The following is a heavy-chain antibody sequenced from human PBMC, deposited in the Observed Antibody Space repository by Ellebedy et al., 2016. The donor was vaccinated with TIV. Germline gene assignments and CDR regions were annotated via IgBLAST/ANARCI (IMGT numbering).Heavy chain of an antibody. Sequence: GESLKISCAASGFTFSSFSMSWVRQAPGKGLEWVANINLDGSEGKYVDSVKGRFTISRDNAQNSLFLQMNSLRAEDTAVYYCVRNGGSLDYWGQGSLVTVSS. V-gene: IGHV3-7*01. CDR2: INLDGSEG. D-gene: IGHD1-26*01. CDR1: GFTFSSFS. J-gene: IGHJ4*02. CDR3: VRNGGSLDY.